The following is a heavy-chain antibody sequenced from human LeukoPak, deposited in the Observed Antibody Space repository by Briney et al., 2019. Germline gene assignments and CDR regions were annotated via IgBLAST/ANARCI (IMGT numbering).Heavy chain of an antibody. CDR1: GYTLTELS. Sequence: ASVKVSCKVSGYTLTELSMHWVRQAPGQGLEWMGIINPSGGSTSYAQKFQGRVTMTRDTSTSTVYMELSSLRPEDTAVYYCARASQGDEYYDFWSGYSSDWYFDLWGRGTLVTVSS. CDR2: INPSGGST. J-gene: IGHJ2*01. V-gene: IGHV1-46*01. CDR3: ARASQGDEYYDFWSGYSSDWYFDL. D-gene: IGHD3-3*01.